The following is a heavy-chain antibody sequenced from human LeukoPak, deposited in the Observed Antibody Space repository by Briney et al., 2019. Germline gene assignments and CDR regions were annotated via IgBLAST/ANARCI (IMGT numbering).Heavy chain of an antibody. CDR1: GDTLTELS. J-gene: IGHJ4*02. D-gene: IGHD3-9*01. CDR3: ATGGPWDLLKY. V-gene: IGHV1-24*01. CDR2: FDPEHGEM. Sequence: EASVKVSCKVSGDTLTELSTHWGQQAPGKGLEWMGGFDPEHGEMIYAQKLQGRVTMTEDRSTDTAYMELSSLRSEDTAVYYCATGGPWDLLKYWGQGTLVTVSS.